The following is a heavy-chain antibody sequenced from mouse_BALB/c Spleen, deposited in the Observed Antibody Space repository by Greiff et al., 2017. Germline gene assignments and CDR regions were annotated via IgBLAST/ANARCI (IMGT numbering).Heavy chain of an antibody. D-gene: IGHD1-1*01. CDR1: GYTFTSYW. V-gene: IGHV1-7*01. CDR3: ARSYRFITTVVARYFDV. J-gene: IGHJ1*01. CDR2: INPSTGYT. Sequence: VQLQQSGAELAKPGASVKMSCKASGYTFTSYWMHWVKQRPGQGLEWIGYINPSTGYTEYNQKFKDKATLTADKSSSTAYMQLSSLTSEDSAVYYCARSYRFITTVVARYFDVWGAGTTVTVSS.